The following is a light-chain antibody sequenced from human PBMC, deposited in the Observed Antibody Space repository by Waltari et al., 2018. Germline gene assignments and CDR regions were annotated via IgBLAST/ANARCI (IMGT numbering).Light chain of an antibody. J-gene: IGLJ3*02. Sequence: SYELTQPPSVSVFPGQTARITCSGDALPKKYAYWFQQKSGQAPVVVIYEDSERPSGIPEGFSASTSGTVATLTISGAQVEDEADYYCYSTDSSVNHRVFGGGTKLTVL. CDR3: YSTDSSVNHRV. CDR1: ALPKKY. V-gene: IGLV3-10*01. CDR2: EDS.